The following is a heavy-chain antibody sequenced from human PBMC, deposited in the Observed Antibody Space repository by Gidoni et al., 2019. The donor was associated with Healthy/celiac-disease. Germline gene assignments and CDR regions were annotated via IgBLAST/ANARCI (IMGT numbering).Heavy chain of an antibody. CDR2: ISGSGGST. V-gene: IGHV3-23*01. Sequence: EVQLLESGGGLVQPGGSLRLSCAASGFTFSSYAMSWVRQAPGKGLGWVSAISGSGGSTYYADSVKGRFTISRDNSKNTLYLQMNSLRAEDTAVYYCAKSPTPTYYYDSSGYYYGGYWYFDLWGRGTLVTVSS. D-gene: IGHD3-22*01. CDR1: GFTFSSYA. CDR3: AKSPTPTYYYDSSGYYYGGYWYFDL. J-gene: IGHJ2*01.